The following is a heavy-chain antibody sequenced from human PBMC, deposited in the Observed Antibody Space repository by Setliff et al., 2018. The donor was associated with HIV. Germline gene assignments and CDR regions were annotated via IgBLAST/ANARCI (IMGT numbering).Heavy chain of an antibody. CDR1: GGSITSHY. Sequence: PSETLSLTCTVSGGSITSHYWSWIRQPPGKGLEWIGYIYYSGSTNYNPSLKSRVTISVDTSKNQFSLKLSSVTAAAPAVYYCARGRRRLNYYDSSGYYPGLFYWGQGTLVTVSS. J-gene: IGHJ4*02. D-gene: IGHD3-22*01. CDR2: IYYSGST. V-gene: IGHV4-59*11. CDR3: ARGRRRLNYYDSSGYYPGLFY.